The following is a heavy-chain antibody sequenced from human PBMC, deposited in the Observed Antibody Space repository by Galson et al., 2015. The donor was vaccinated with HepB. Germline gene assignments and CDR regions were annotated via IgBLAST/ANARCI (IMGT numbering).Heavy chain of an antibody. Sequence: SETLSLTCTASGGSISSTNSFWGWIRQPPGKGLEWIGSISYSGRTYYNPSLKSRVTISVDTSKTQFSLKLSSVTAADTAVYYCSRHADSPVAGTALGFDSWGQGTLVTVSS. V-gene: IGHV4-39*01. CDR2: ISYSGRT. D-gene: IGHD6-19*01. CDR1: GGSISSTNSF. CDR3: SRHADSPVAGTALGFDS. J-gene: IGHJ4*02.